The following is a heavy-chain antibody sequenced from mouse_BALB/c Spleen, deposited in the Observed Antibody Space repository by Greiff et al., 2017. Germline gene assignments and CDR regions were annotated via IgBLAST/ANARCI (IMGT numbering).Heavy chain of an antibody. V-gene: IGHV1S29*02. CDR3: ATDYQWYFDV. CDR2: IYPYNGGT. J-gene: IGHJ1*01. CDR1: GYTFTDYN. D-gene: IGHD2-4*01. Sequence: VQLQQSGPELVKPGASVKISCKASGYTFTDYNMHWVKQSHGKSLEWIGYIYPYNGGTGYNQKFKSKATLTVDNSSSTAYMELRSLTSEDSAVYYCATDYQWYFDVWGAGTTVTVSS.